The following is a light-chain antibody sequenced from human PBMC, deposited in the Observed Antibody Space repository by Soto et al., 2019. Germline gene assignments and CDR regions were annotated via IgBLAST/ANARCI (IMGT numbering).Light chain of an antibody. CDR3: HLQIYEPQT. Sequence: IVLKSVVCGQCLYLGERAILSCRASQSVSSSYLAWYQQKPGQAPRLLIYGASSRATGIPDRFSGSGSWTYFTLTICGLEPQDWDLYCSHLQIYEPQTLGDGTKVDIK. V-gene: IGKV3-20*01. CDR2: GAS. CDR1: QSVSSSY. J-gene: IGKJ1*01.